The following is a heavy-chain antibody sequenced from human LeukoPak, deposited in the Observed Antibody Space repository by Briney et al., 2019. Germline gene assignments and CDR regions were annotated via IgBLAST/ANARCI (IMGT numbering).Heavy chain of an antibody. V-gene: IGHV4-34*01. CDR1: GGSFSGYY. CDR2: INHSGST. J-gene: IGHJ4*02. Sequence: SETLSLTCAVYGGSFSGYYWSWIRQPPGKGLEWIGEINHSGSTNYNPSLKSRVTISVDTSKNQFSLKLSSVTAADTAVYYCARGERGYNPFDYWGQGTLVTVSS. D-gene: IGHD5-24*01. CDR3: ARGERGYNPFDY.